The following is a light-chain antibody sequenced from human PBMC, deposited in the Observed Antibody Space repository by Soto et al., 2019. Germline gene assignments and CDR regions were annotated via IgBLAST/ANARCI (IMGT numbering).Light chain of an antibody. V-gene: IGKV3-20*01. CDR2: GAS. Sequence: EIVWTQSPGTLSLSAGERATLSCRASQSVSSSYLAWYQQTPGQAPRXXIYGASSRATGIPARFSGSGAGTDFTRTISSLEPGDVSLGVCRQRSSWPPTFGGGTKVDIK. J-gene: IGKJ4*01. CDR1: QSVSSSY. CDR3: RQRSSWPPT.